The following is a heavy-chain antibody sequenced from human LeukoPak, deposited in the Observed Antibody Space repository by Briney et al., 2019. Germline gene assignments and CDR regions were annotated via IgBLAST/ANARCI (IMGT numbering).Heavy chain of an antibody. V-gene: IGHV4-30-4*01. Sequence: PSETLSLTCTVSGGSISSGDYYWSWIRQPPGKGLEWIGHIYYSGSTYYNPSLKSRVTISVDTSKNQFSLKLSSVTAADTAVYYCARGVTQLWPPYFDYWGQGTLVTVSS. J-gene: IGHJ4*02. CDR2: IYYSGST. CDR3: ARGVTQLWPPYFDY. D-gene: IGHD5-18*01. CDR1: GGSISSGDYY.